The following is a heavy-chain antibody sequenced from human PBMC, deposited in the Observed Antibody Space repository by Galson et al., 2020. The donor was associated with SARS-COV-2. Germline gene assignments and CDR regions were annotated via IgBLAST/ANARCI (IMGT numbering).Heavy chain of an antibody. CDR3: ARDPGGRIAAAAALVKEIDY. CDR1: GYTFTSYG. Sequence: ASVKVSCKASGYTFTSYGISWVRQAPGQGLEWMGWISAYNGNTNYAQKLQGRVTMTTDTSTSTAYMALRSLRSDDTAVYYCARDPGGRIAAAAALVKEIDYWGQGTLVTGSS. D-gene: IGHD6-13*01. V-gene: IGHV1-18*01. CDR2: ISAYNGNT. J-gene: IGHJ4*02.